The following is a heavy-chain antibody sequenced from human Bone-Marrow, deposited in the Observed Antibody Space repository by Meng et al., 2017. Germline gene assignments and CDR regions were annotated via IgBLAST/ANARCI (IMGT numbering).Heavy chain of an antibody. D-gene: IGHD5-18*01. CDR1: GGSISSSFFY. V-gene: IGHV4-39*01. CDR2: IYYTGST. Sequence: QLQLQESGPGLVKPSETLSLTCTVSGGSISSSFFYWGWVRQPPGKGLEWIGSIYYTGSTYYNPSLKSRVTISIDTSKNQFSLKLSSVTAADTAVYYCARLDDTGIDYWGRGTLVTVSS. CDR3: ARLDDTGIDY. J-gene: IGHJ2*01.